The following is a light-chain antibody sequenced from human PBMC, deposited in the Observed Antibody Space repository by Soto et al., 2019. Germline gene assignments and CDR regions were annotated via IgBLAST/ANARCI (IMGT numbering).Light chain of an antibody. Sequence: IVITQSPSTLSVTPGERATLSCRASQSVSSNLAWYQQKPGQAPRLLIYGASTRATGIPARFSGSGSGTEFTLTISRLEPEDFAVYYCQQYGSSPITFGQGTRLEI. CDR2: GAS. CDR3: QQYGSSPIT. J-gene: IGKJ5*01. V-gene: IGKV3-15*01. CDR1: QSVSSN.